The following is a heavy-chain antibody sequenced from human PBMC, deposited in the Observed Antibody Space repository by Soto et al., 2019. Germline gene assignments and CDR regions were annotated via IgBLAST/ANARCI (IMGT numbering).Heavy chain of an antibody. J-gene: IGHJ6*02. D-gene: IGHD3-10*01. CDR3: ARDHMVRGTGWYYYYGMDV. CDR2: ISAYNGNT. Sequence: ASVKVSCKASGCTFTSYGISWVRQAPGQGLEWMGWISAYNGNTNYAQKLQGRVTMTTDTSTSTAYMELRSLRSDDTAVYYCARDHMVRGTGWYYYYGMDVWGQGTTVTVSS. V-gene: IGHV1-18*04. CDR1: GCTFTSYG.